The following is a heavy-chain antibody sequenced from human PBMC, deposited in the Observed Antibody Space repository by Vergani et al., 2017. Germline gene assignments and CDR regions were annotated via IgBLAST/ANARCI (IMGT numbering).Heavy chain of an antibody. Sequence: QVQLQESGPGLVKPSETLSLTCTVSGGSISSYYWSWIRQPAGKGLEWIGSIYTSGSTNYNPSLKSRVTMSVDTSKNQFSLKLSSVTAADTAVYYCARDREDIVVVPAAIAHHYYYYMDVWGKGTTVTVSS. CDR2: IYTSGST. D-gene: IGHD2-2*02. CDR3: ARDREDIVVVPAAIAHHYYYYMDV. J-gene: IGHJ6*03. V-gene: IGHV4-4*07. CDR1: GGSISSYY.